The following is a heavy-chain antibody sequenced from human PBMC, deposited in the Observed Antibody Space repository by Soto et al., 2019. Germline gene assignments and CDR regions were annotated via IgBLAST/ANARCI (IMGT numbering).Heavy chain of an antibody. CDR1: GGTFSSYA. J-gene: IGHJ5*02. CDR2: IIPIFGTA. V-gene: IGHV1-69*13. D-gene: IGHD2-2*02. CDR3: ATVGYCSSTSCYTGGKSIAARTGWFDP. Sequence: SVKVSCKASGGTFSSYAISWVRQAPGQGLEWMGGIIPIFGTANYAQKFQGRVTITADESTSTAYMEQSSLRSEDTAVYYCATVGYCSSTSCYTGGKSIAARTGWFDPWGQGTLVTVSS.